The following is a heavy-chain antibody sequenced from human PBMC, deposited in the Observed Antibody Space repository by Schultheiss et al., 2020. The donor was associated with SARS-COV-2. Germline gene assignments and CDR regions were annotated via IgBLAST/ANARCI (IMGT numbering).Heavy chain of an antibody. CDR1: GGSFSDYY. Sequence: LSLTCAVYGGSFSDYYMSWIRQAPGKGLEWVANIKQDGSEKYYVDSVKGRFTISRDNAKNSLYLQMNSLRAEDTAVYYCARGSDSSGWYFRNYFDYWGQGTMVTVSS. CDR3: ARGSDSSGWYFRNYFDY. V-gene: IGHV3-7*01. J-gene: IGHJ4*03. CDR2: IKQDGSEK. D-gene: IGHD6-19*01.